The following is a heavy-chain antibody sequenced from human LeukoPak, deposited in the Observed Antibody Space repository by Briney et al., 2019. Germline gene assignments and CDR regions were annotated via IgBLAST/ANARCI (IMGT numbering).Heavy chain of an antibody. CDR1: GHSFTSYW. J-gene: IGHJ3*02. CDR2: IYPGDSDT. D-gene: IGHD5-12*01. V-gene: IGHV5-51*01. CDR3: ATQDIVATINAFDI. Sequence: GESLKISCKGSGHSFTSYWIGWVRQMPRKGLEWMGIIYPGDSDTRYSPSFQGQVTISADKSISTAYLQWSSLKASDTAMYYCATQDIVATINAFDIWGQGTMVTVSS.